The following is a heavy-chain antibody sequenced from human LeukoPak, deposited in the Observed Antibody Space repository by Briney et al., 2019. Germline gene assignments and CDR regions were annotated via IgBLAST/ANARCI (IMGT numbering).Heavy chain of an antibody. CDR2: MNPNSGNT. J-gene: IGHJ4*02. V-gene: IGHV1-8*03. D-gene: IGHD6-19*01. CDR1: GYTFTSYD. Sequence: ASVKVSCKASGYTFTSYDINWVRQATGQGLEWMGWMNPNSGNTGYAQKFQGRVTITRNTSISTAYMELSSLRSEDTAVYYCARVSAVAGAFSYWGQGTLVTVSS. CDR3: ARVSAVAGAFSY.